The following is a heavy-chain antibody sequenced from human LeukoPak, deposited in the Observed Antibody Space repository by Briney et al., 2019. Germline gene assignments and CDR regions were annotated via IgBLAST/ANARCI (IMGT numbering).Heavy chain of an antibody. Sequence: PGGSLRLSCAASGFTFSSYAMSWVRQAPGKGLEWVSAISGSGGSTYYADSVKGRFTISRDNSKNTLYLQMNSLRAEDTAVYYCAKACRRRVVVVAAHRAEYFQHWGQGTLVTVSS. CDR2: ISGSGGST. D-gene: IGHD2-15*01. V-gene: IGHV3-23*01. CDR1: GFTFSSYA. J-gene: IGHJ1*01. CDR3: AKACRRRVVVVAAHRAEYFQH.